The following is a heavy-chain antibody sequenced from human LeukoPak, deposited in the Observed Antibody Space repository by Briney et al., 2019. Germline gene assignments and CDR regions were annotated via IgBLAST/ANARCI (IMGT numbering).Heavy chain of an antibody. Sequence: ASVKVSCKASGYTFTSYDINWVRQATGQGLEWMGWMNPNSGNTGYAQKFQGRVTMTRNTSISTAYMELSSLRSEDTAVCYCARALTRSSKFFAYWGQGTLVTVSS. J-gene: IGHJ4*02. V-gene: IGHV1-8*01. CDR1: GYTFTSYD. CDR2: MNPNSGNT. CDR3: ARALTRSSKFFAY. D-gene: IGHD1-26*01.